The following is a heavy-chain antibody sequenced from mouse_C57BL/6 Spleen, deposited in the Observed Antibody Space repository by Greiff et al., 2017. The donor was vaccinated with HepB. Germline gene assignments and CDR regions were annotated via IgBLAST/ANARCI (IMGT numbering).Heavy chain of an antibody. Sequence: QVQLKQSGAELVRPGASVTLSCKASGYTFTDYEMHWVKQTPVHGLEWIGAIDPETGGTAYNQKFKGKAILTADKSSSTAYMELRSLTSEDSAVYYCTRDIGAWFAYWGQGTLVTVSA. D-gene: IGHD2-14*01. CDR3: TRDIGAWFAY. CDR1: GYTFTDYE. J-gene: IGHJ3*01. CDR2: IDPETGGT. V-gene: IGHV1-15*01.